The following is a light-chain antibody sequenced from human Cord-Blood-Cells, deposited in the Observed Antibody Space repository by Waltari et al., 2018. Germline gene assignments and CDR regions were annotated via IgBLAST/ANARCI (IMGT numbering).Light chain of an antibody. V-gene: IGLV3-21*04. CDR2: YDS. CDR3: QVWDSSSDHNVV. J-gene: IGLJ2*01. CDR1: NIGSKS. Sequence: SYVLTQPPSVSVAPGKTARITCGGNNIGSKSVPWYQQKPGQAPVLVIYYDSDRPSGIPEGCSGSNSGNTATLTISRVEAGDEADYYCQVWDSSSDHNVVFGGGTKLTVL.